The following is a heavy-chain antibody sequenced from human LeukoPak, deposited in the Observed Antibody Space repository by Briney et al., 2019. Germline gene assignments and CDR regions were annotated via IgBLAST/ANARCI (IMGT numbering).Heavy chain of an antibody. J-gene: IGHJ3*02. Sequence: TLSLTCAVSGGSISSGGYSWSWIRQPPGKGLEWIGYIYHSGSTYYNPSLKSRVTMSVDRSKNQFSLKLSSVTAADTAVYYCARAVLRGAFDIWGQGTMVTVSS. CDR2: IYHSGST. CDR1: GGSISSGGYS. V-gene: IGHV4-30-2*01. CDR3: ARAVLRGAFDI.